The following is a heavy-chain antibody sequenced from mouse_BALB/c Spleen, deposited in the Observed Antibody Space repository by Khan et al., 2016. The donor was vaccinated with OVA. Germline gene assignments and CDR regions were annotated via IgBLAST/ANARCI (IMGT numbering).Heavy chain of an antibody. CDR2: ISPGSGDT. V-gene: IGHV1-77*01. CDR1: GYTFTDYY. J-gene: IGHJ3*01. CDR3: ARRNYFGYTFAY. Sequence: QVQLQQSGAELARPGASVKLSCKASGYTFTDYYINWVKQRTGQGLEWIGEISPGSGDTYYNEKFKGKATLTADKSSSTVYMPLSSLTAEASAVYFWARRNYFGYTFAYWGQGTLVTVSA. D-gene: IGHD1-2*01.